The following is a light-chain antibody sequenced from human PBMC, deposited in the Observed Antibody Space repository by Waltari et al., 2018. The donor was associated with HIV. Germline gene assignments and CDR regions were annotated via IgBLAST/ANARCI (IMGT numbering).Light chain of an antibody. V-gene: IGKV1-27*01. CDR2: AAS. CDR1: QCINNY. Sequence: DIQMTQSPSSLSASVGESVTITCRASQCINNYLAWYQQRPGKIPELLIYAASILQSGVPSRFSGSGSGTDFTLTITSLQPEDVAIYYCQKYNSPPLTFGGGTKVEIK. J-gene: IGKJ4*01. CDR3: QKYNSPPLT.